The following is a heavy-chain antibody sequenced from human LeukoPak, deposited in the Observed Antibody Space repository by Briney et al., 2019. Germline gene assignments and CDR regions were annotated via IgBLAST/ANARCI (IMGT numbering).Heavy chain of an antibody. J-gene: IGHJ3*02. V-gene: IGHV1-24*01. D-gene: IGHD6-13*01. Sequence: ASVKVSCKVSGYTLTEISMHWVRQAPGNGLEWMGGFNPEDGKTVYAQKFQGRVTMTEDTSTDTAYMELSSLRSEDTAVYYCARGDSLTFLDAFDMWGQGTMVTV. CDR3: ARGDSLTFLDAFDM. CDR2: FNPEDGKT. CDR1: GYTLTEIS.